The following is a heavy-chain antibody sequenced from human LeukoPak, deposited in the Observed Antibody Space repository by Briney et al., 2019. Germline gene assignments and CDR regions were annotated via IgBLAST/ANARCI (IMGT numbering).Heavy chain of an antibody. J-gene: IGHJ3*02. CDR3: AFHGVGATLDAFDI. D-gene: IGHD1-26*01. CDR1: GYTFTSNA. CDR2: ISAYNGNT. V-gene: IGHV1-18*01. Sequence: ASVKVSCKASGYTFTSNALNWVRQSPGQGLEWMGWISAYNGNTNYAQKLQGRVTMTTDTSTSTAYMELRSLRSEDTAVYYCAFHGVGATLDAFDIWGQGTMVTVSS.